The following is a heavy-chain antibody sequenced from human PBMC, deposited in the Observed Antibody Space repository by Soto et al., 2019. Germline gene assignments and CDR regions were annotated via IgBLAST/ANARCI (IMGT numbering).Heavy chain of an antibody. CDR1: GFTFSNYA. V-gene: IGHV3-23*01. Sequence: GESLRLSCEASGFTFSNYAMSWVRQAPGKGLEWVSGISGSGRDTYYADSVKGWLTISRDNAKNTLFLQMNSLRAEDAASYYCAKERLEEVGTFFEFWGHGILVTVSS. J-gene: IGHJ4*01. CDR3: AKERLEEVGTFFEF. D-gene: IGHD6-13*01. CDR2: ISGSGRDT.